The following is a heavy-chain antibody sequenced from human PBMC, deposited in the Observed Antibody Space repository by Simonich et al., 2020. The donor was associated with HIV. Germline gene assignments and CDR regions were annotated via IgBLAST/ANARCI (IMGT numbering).Heavy chain of an antibody. Sequence: QVLLKESGPGLVKPSETLSLTCRVSGGSISSGNYYWGWIRQPPGKGLEWIGSNYYSGTTYYNPSLKSRVSISVDTSKNQFSLKLSSVTAADTAVYYCARLSTIRPFDYWGQGSLVTVSS. V-gene: IGHV4-39*01. J-gene: IGHJ4*02. D-gene: IGHD1-1*01. CDR2: NYYSGTT. CDR1: GGSISSGNYY. CDR3: ARLSTIRPFDY.